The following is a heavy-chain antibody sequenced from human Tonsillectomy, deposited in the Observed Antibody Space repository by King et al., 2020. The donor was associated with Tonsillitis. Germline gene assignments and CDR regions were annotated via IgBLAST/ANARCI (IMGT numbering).Heavy chain of an antibody. J-gene: IGHJ4*02. V-gene: IGHV3-48*01. D-gene: IGHD3-10*01. CDR3: AGSFGSGSFDYYFDY. CDR1: GFTFSSYG. CDR2: ISGSSSTI. Sequence: VQLVQSGGGLVQPGGSLRLSCAASGFTFSSYGMSWVRQAPGKGLEWVSYISGSSSTIHYADSVKGRFTISRDNAKNSLYLQMNSLRAEDTALYYCAGSFGSGSFDYYFDYWGQGTLVTVSS.